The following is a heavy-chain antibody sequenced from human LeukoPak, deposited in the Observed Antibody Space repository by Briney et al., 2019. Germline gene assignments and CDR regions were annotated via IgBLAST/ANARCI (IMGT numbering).Heavy chain of an antibody. CDR3: ARDKGSYGGTNFDY. CDR2: INPNSGGT. J-gene: IGHJ4*02. D-gene: IGHD4-23*01. V-gene: IGHV1-2*04. Sequence: ASVKVSCKASGYTFTGYYMHWVRQAPGQGLEWMGWINPNSGGTNYAQKLQGWVTMTRDTSISTAYMELSRLRSDDTAVYYCARDKGSYGGTNFDYWGQGTLVTVSS. CDR1: GYTFTGYY.